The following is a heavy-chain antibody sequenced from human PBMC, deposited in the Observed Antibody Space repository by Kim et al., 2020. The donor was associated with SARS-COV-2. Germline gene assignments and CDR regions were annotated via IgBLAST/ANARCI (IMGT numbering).Heavy chain of an antibody. J-gene: IGHJ6*03. Sequence: ASVKVSCKASGYTFTSYDINWVRQATGQGLEWMGWMNPNSGNTGYAQKFQGRVTMTRNTSISTAYMELSSLRSEDTAVYYCARAATPTIFGVPYYYYMDVWGKGTTVTVSS. V-gene: IGHV1-8*01. CDR1: GYTFTSYD. D-gene: IGHD3-3*01. CDR3: ARAATPTIFGVPYYYYMDV. CDR2: MNPNSGNT.